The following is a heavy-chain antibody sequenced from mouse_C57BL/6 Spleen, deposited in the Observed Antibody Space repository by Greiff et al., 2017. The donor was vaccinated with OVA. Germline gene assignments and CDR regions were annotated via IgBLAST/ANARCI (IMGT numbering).Heavy chain of an antibody. CDR3: ARDRGDGDYFDY. CDR1: GYSITSGYY. J-gene: IGHJ2*01. V-gene: IGHV3-6*01. D-gene: IGHD3-1*01. CDR2: ISYDGRN. Sequence: ESGPGLVKPSQSLSLTCSVTGYSITSGYYWNWIRQFPGNKLEWMGYISYDGRNNYNPFLKNRISITRDTYKNQFFLKLNSVTTEDTATYYCARDRGDGDYFDYWGQGTTLTVSS.